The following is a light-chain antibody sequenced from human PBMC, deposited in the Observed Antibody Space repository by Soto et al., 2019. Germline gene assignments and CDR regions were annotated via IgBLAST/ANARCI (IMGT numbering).Light chain of an antibody. V-gene: IGKV3-15*01. CDR1: QSVSSN. J-gene: IGKJ4*01. Sequence: EIVMTQSPATLSVSPGERATLSCRASQSVSSNLAWYQHKPGQAPRLLIYAASTRATGIPARFSGSGSGTEFTLTISSLRSEDFAVYYCQQFNKWPLTFGGGTKVEIK. CDR2: AAS. CDR3: QQFNKWPLT.